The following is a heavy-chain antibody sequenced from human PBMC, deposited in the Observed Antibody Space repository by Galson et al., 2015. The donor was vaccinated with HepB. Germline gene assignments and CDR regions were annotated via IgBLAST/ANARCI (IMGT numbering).Heavy chain of an antibody. D-gene: IGHD1-26*01. CDR1: GGTLSSNA. CDR2: IIPILGIP. CDR3: ARVSSGDFNWFDP. J-gene: IGHJ5*02. V-gene: IGHV1-69*04. Sequence: SVKVSCKASGGTLSSNAITWVRQAPGQGLEWMGRIIPILGIPNYAQKFQGRVTITADFSTSTAYMELDSLRSEDTAVYYCARVSSGDFNWFDPWGQGTLVIVSS.